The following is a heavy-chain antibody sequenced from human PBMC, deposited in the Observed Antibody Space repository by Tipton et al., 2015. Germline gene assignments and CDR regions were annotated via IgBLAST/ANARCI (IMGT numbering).Heavy chain of an antibody. CDR3: AREGGYCSGGSCYNRDYYYYGMDV. J-gene: IGHJ6*02. D-gene: IGHD2-15*01. Sequence: TLSLTCTVSGASLSNYYWNWIRQPPGKGLEWIGYIYSSGSTNYAPSLESRVTMSIDTSKNQFSLTLTSVNTADTATYYCAREGGYCSGGSCYNRDYYYYGMDVWGQGTTVTVSS. V-gene: IGHV4-59*01. CDR1: GASLSNYY. CDR2: IYSSGST.